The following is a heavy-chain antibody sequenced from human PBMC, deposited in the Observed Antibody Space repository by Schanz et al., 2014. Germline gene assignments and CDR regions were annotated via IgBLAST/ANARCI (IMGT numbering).Heavy chain of an antibody. CDR2: IYSGDNT. Sequence: EMQLVESGGGLIQPGGSLRLSCAASGFTVTSYYMSWVRQAPGKGLAWVSVIYSGDNTYYADSVKARFTISRDNSKNTVYLQMNSLRAEDTAVYFCASLIGTASAHFYGMDVWGQGTTVTVSS. D-gene: IGHD1-7*01. J-gene: IGHJ6*02. V-gene: IGHV3-53*01. CDR3: ASLIGTASAHFYGMDV. CDR1: GFTVTSYY.